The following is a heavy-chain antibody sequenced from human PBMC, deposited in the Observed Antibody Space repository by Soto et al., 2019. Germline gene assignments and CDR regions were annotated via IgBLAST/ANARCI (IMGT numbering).Heavy chain of an antibody. CDR3: ARDSEVIAALEMNRSGFDY. D-gene: IGHD6-6*01. Sequence: PGGSLRLSCAASGFTFSSYGMHWVRQAPGKGLEWVAVIWYDGSNKYYADSVKGRFTISRDNSKNTLYLQMNSLRAEDTAVYYCARDSEVIAALEMNRSGFDYWGQGTLVTVSS. V-gene: IGHV3-33*08. J-gene: IGHJ4*02. CDR1: GFTFSSYG. CDR2: IWYDGSNK.